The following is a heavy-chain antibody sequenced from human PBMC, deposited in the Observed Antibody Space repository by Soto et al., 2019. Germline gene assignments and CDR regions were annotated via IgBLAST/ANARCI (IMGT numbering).Heavy chain of an antibody. CDR2: LSSDGFGA. V-gene: IGHV3-74*03. Sequence: PGGSLRLSCAASGFTFSLSPYWMHWVRQVPGRGLEWVARLSSDGFGAAYADSVKGRFFISRDIARNTLSLQMNSLRADNTAVYYCARDLGGPDYWGRGTSVTVS. D-gene: IGHD3-16*01. J-gene: IGHJ4*02. CDR3: ARDLGGPDY. CDR1: GFTFSLSPYW.